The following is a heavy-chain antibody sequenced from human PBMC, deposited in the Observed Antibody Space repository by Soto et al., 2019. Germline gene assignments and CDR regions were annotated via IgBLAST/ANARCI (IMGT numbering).Heavy chain of an antibody. CDR3: ARDPYCSGGSCYAWGAFDI. CDR1: GFVFINYA. Sequence: QVQLVESGGGVVQPGRSLRLSCAASGFVFINYAMHWVRQAPGKGLEWVAVISYDGINKYNADSVKGRLTIARDNSKNTLYLQMNSLRAEHTAVYYCARDPYCSGGSCYAWGAFDIWGQGTMVTVSS. V-gene: IGHV3-30-3*01. J-gene: IGHJ3*02. CDR2: ISYDGINK. D-gene: IGHD2-15*01.